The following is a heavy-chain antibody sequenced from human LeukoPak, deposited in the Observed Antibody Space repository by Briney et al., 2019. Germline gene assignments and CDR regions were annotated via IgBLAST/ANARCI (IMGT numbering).Heavy chain of an antibody. D-gene: IGHD3-16*01. Sequence: GGSLRLSCTAAGFTFSKAWMSWVRQAPGKGLEWVGRIRGRSDGETADYGAPVKGRFTISRDDSKNTVYLQMNSLKTEDTAVYYCATGWVITDFWGQGTLVTVSS. CDR3: ATGWVITDF. CDR1: GFTFSKAW. J-gene: IGHJ4*02. V-gene: IGHV3-15*01. CDR2: IRGRSDGETA.